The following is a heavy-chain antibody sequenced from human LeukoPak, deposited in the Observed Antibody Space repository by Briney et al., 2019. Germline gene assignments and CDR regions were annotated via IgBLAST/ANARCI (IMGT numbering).Heavy chain of an antibody. Sequence: GGSLRLSCAASGFTFSSYAMHWVRQAPGKGLEWVAIIWFDGSEKYYADSVKGRFTISRDNSKNTLYLQMDSPRADDTAVYYCARMSRGSGSYYHYYYGMDVWGQGTTVTVSS. CDR3: ARMSRGSGSYYHYYYGMDV. CDR2: IWFDGSEK. J-gene: IGHJ6*02. D-gene: IGHD3-10*01. CDR1: GFTFSSYA. V-gene: IGHV3-33*08.